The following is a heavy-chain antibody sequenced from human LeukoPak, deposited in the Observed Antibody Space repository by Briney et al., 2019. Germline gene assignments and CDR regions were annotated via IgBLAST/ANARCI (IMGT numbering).Heavy chain of an antibody. CDR3: ARGLYSSTWPDY. J-gene: IGHJ4*02. V-gene: IGHV4-59*08. Sequence: IGYIHYSGGTNYNPSLKSRVTISMDTSKNQLSLRLSSVTAADTAVYYCARGLYSSTWPDYWGQGTLVTVSS. D-gene: IGHD6-13*01. CDR2: IHYSGGT.